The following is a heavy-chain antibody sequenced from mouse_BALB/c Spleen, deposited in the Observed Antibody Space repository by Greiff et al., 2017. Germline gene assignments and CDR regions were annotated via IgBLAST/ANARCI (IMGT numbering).Heavy chain of an antibody. CDR2: ISYSGST. CDR3: AIITTVVRYFDY. J-gene: IGHJ2*01. V-gene: IGHV3-2*02. D-gene: IGHD1-1*01. CDR1: GYSITSDYA. Sequence: EVQLQQSGPGLVKPSQSLSLTCTVTGYSITSDYAWNWIRQFPGNKLEWMGYISYSGSTSYNPSLKSRISITRDTSKNQFFLPLNSVTTEDTATYYCAIITTVVRYFDYWGQGTTLTVSS.